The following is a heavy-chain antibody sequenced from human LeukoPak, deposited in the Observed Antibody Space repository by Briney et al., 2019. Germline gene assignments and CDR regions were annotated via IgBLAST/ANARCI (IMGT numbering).Heavy chain of an antibody. Sequence: GASVKVSCKVSGYTLTELSMHWVRQAPGKGLEWMGGFDPEDGETIYAQKFQGRVTVTEDTSTDTAYMELSSLSSEDTAVYYCATVITMVRGVIDAFDIWGQGTMVTVSS. V-gene: IGHV1-24*01. CDR2: FDPEDGET. CDR1: GYTLTELS. CDR3: ATVITMVRGVIDAFDI. D-gene: IGHD3-10*01. J-gene: IGHJ3*02.